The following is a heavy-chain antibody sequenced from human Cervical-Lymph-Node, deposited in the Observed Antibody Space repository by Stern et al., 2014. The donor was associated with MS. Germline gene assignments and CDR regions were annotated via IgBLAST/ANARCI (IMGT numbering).Heavy chain of an antibody. CDR1: GFTFSSSG. CDR3: AKGGDFWSGYTFLDY. CDR2: ISYDGSNS. V-gene: IGHV3-30*18. D-gene: IGHD3-3*01. Sequence: QVQLVESGGGVVQPGRSLRLSCAASGFTFSSSGMHWVRQAPGQGLAWVTLISYDGSNSYYADSVQRRFTISRDNSKNTLYLQMNSLRAEDTAVYYCAKGGDFWSGYTFLDYWGQGTLVTVTS. J-gene: IGHJ4*02.